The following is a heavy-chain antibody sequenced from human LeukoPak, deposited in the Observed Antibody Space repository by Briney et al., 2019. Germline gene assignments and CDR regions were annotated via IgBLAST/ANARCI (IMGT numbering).Heavy chain of an antibody. Sequence: GGSLRLSCAASGFTFSSYAMSWVRQAPGKGLEWVSAISGGGIGIYYADSLKGRFTISRDGSKNTLYLQMNSLRAEDTAVYYCTRRRGNQQPIDYWGQRTLVTVSS. J-gene: IGHJ4*02. CDR2: ISGGGIGI. V-gene: IGHV3-23*01. D-gene: IGHD2-2*01. CDR3: TRRRGNQQPIDY. CDR1: GFTFSSYA.